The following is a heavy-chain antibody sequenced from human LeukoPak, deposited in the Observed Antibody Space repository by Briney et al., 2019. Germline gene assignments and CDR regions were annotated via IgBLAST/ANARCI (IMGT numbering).Heavy chain of an antibody. J-gene: IGHJ5*02. CDR1: GYTFTSYG. D-gene: IGHD2-2*01. CDR2: IGAYNGNT. CDR3: ARRSSTLYWFDP. Sequence: ASVTVSCKASGYTFTSYGISWVRQAPGQGLEWMGWIGAYNGNTNYAQKLQGRVTMTTDTSTSTAYMELRSLRSDDTAVYYCARRSSTLYWFDPWGQEPWSPSPQ. V-gene: IGHV1-18*01.